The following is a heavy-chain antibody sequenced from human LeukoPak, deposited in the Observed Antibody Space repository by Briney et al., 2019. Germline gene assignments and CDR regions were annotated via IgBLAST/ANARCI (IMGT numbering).Heavy chain of an antibody. V-gene: IGHV4-59*01. CDR1: GGSISSYY. CDR3: ARLLWFGELLPYYFDY. Sequence: SETLSLTCTVSGGSISSYYWIWIRQPPGKGLEWIGYIYYSGSTNYNPSLKSRVTISVDTSKNQFSLKLSSVTAADTAVYYCARLLWFGELLPYYFDYWGQGTLVTVSS. CDR2: IYYSGST. J-gene: IGHJ4*02. D-gene: IGHD3-10*01.